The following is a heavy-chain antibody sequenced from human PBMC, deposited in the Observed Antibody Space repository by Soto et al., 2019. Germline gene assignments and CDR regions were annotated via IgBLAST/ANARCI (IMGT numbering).Heavy chain of an antibody. CDR3: ARGVTMVRGRDYYGMDV. CDR2: IIPIFGTA. D-gene: IGHD3-10*01. J-gene: IGHJ6*02. Sequence: SVKVSCKASGYTFTNYAISWVRQAPGQGLEWMGGIIPIFGTANYAQKFQGRVTITADESTSTAYMELSSLRSEDTAVYYCARGVTMVRGRDYYGMDVWGQGTTVTVSS. V-gene: IGHV1-69*13. CDR1: GYTFTNYA.